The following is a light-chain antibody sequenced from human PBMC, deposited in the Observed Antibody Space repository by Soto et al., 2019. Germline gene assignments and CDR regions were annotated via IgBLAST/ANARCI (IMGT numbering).Light chain of an antibody. J-gene: IGLJ2*01. CDR1: SSDVVGYNY. CDR3: SSYTSSSTVV. CDR2: EVS. Sequence: QSALTQPASVSGSPGQSITISCTGTSSDVVGYNYVSWYQQHPGKAPKLMIYEVSNRPSGVSNRFSGSKSGNTASLTISGRQAEDEADYYCSSYTSSSTVVFGGGTKLTVL. V-gene: IGLV2-14*01.